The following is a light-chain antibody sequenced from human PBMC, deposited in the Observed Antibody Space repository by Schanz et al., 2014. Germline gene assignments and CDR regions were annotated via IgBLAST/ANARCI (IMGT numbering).Light chain of an antibody. V-gene: IGLV2-14*03. CDR2: DVT. CDR3: SSYRSSKTVV. J-gene: IGLJ2*01. Sequence: QSALTQPASVSGAPGQSITISCTGTSSDVGAYNYVSWYQQHPGKAPKLMIYDVTYRPSGVSNRFSGSKSGNTASLTISGLLDEDEADYYCSSYRSSKTVVFGGGTKLTVL. CDR1: SSDVGAYNY.